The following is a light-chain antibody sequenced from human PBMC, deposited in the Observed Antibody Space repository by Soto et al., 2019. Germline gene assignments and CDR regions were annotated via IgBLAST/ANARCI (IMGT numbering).Light chain of an antibody. V-gene: IGKV1-39*01. Sequence: DIQMTQSPSSLSASVGDRVTITCRASQSISSYLNWYQQKPGKAPKLLIYAASSLQSGVPSRFSGSGSGTDFTLTISSLQPEDFATYYCQQSYSTLLFTFSPGTKVDIK. CDR1: QSISSY. CDR2: AAS. CDR3: QQSYSTLLFT. J-gene: IGKJ3*01.